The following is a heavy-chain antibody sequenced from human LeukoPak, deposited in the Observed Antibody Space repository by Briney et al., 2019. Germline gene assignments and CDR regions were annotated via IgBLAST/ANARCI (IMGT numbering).Heavy chain of an antibody. CDR1: GYSISSGYY. V-gene: IGHV4-38-2*02. D-gene: IGHD3-9*01. CDR3: ARDYDILTGYSHYFDY. CDR2: IYHSGST. J-gene: IGHJ4*02. Sequence: PSETLSLTCAVSGYSISSGYYWGWIRQPPGKGLEWIGSIYHSGSTYYNPSLKSRVTISVDTFKNQFPLKLSSVTAADTAVYYCARDYDILTGYSHYFDYWGQGTLVTVSS.